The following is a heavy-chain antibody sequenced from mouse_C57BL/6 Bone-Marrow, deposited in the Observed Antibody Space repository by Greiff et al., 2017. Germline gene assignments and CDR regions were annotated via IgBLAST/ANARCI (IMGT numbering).Heavy chain of an antibody. J-gene: IGHJ2*01. CDR3: ARDYGYFDY. CDR1: GYSITSGYY. CDR2: ISYDGSN. Sequence: EVQLQESGPGLVKPSQSLSLTCSVTGYSITSGYYWNWIRQFPGNQLEWMGYISYDGSNNYNPSLKNRISITRDTSKNQFFLKLNSVTTEDTATYYCARDYGYFDYWGQGTTRTVSS. V-gene: IGHV3-6*01. D-gene: IGHD1-1*01.